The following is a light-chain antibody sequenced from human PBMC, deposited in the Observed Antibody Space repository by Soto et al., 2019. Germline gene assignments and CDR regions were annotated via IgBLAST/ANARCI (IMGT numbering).Light chain of an antibody. CDR3: TAYVGNDIWV. V-gene: IGLV2-8*01. Sequence: QSALTQPPSASGSPGQSVTISCTGTSSDVGAYNYVSWYQQYPGKAPKLMIYEVTKRPSGVPDRFSGSKSGNTASLTVSGLQAEAEAEYYCTAYVGNDIWVFGGGTKLTVL. CDR1: SSDVGAYNY. CDR2: EVT. J-gene: IGLJ3*02.